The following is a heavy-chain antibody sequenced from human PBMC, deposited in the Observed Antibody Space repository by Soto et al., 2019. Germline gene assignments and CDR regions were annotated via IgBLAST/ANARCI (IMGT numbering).Heavy chain of an antibody. CDR2: ISYDGSNK. J-gene: IGHJ6*02. Sequence: GGSLRLSCAASGFTFSSYGMHWVRQAPGKGLEWVAVISYDGSNKYYADSVKGRFTISRDNSKNTLYLQMNSLRAEDTAVYYCAKYKYYDILTGSPLPYYYYGMDVWGQGTTVTVSS. CDR3: AKYKYYDILTGSPLPYYYYGMDV. D-gene: IGHD3-9*01. CDR1: GFTFSSYG. V-gene: IGHV3-30*18.